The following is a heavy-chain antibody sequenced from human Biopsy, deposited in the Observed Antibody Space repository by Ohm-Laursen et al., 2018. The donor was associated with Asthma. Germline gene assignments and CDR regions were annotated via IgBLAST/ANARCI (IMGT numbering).Heavy chain of an antibody. D-gene: IGHD6-13*01. J-gene: IGHJ4*02. CDR3: AREVLSSWSFDY. Sequence: SLRLSCSASGFSYNTYKMNWVRQAPRRGLEWVSSISSHSAYIYYADSVKGRFTISRDNAKNSVYLLMNSLRVEDTAVYYCAREVLSSWSFDYWGQGTLVTVSS. CDR1: GFSYNTYK. V-gene: IGHV3-21*01. CDR2: ISSHSAYI.